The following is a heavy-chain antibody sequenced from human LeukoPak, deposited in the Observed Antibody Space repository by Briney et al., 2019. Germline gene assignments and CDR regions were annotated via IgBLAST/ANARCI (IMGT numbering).Heavy chain of an antibody. CDR1: GFTFSSYA. D-gene: IGHD1-26*01. CDR2: ISSNGGST. Sequence: GGSLRLSCAASGFTFSSYAMHWVRQAPGKGLEYVSAISSNGGSTYYANSVKGRFTISRDNAKNSLYLQMNSLRAEDTAVYYCARGCIVGVNWFDPWGQGTLVTVSS. J-gene: IGHJ5*02. CDR3: ARGCIVGVNWFDP. V-gene: IGHV3-64*01.